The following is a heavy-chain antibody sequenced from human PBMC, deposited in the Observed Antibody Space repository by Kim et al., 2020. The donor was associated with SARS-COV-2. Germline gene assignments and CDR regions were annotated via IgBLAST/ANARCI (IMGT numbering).Heavy chain of an antibody. Sequence: GGSLRLSCAASGFTFSNYSMCWVRQAPGKGLEWVSYIRGGGGGTLYADSVKGRSTISRDNPKNTLPLQMNRLTAENTAIYYCGKWDCGLGNYAFDDGG. CDR2: IRGGGGGT. D-gene: IGHD3-10*01. CDR3: GKWDCGLGNYAFDD. J-gene: IGHJ3*01. CDR1: GFTFSNYS. V-gene: IGHV3-23*01.